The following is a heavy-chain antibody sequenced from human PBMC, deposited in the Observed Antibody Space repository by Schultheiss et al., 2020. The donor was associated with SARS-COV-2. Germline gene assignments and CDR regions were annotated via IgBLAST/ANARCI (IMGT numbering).Heavy chain of an antibody. Sequence: ASVKVSCKASGYTFTSYGISWVRQAPGQGLEWMGWISGYKDNTKYAQKFQGSVTMTEDTSTDTAYMELRSLRSDDTAVYYCAKGRGVDYWGQGTLVTVSS. CDR1: GYTFTSYG. CDR3: AKGRGVDY. CDR2: ISGYKDNT. J-gene: IGHJ4*02. V-gene: IGHV1-18*01. D-gene: IGHD3-10*01.